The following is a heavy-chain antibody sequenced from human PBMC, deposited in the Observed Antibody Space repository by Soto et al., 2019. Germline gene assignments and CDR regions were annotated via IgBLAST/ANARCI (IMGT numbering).Heavy chain of an antibody. CDR1: GFTFSRFE. J-gene: IGHJ4*02. V-gene: IGHV3-48*03. D-gene: IGHD3-10*01. Sequence: GSLRLSCAASGFTFSRFELHWVRQAPGKGLEWISYISSSGSTAYYASSVEGRFTISRDNANNSVYLQMDSLRAEDTALYYCTRAAWFPYLSFYWGQGALVTVSS. CDR2: ISSSGSTA. CDR3: TRAAWFPYLSFY.